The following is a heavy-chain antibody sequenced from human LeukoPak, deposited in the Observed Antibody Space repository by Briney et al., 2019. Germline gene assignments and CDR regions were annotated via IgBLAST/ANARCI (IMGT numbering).Heavy chain of an antibody. CDR1: GLTFRSYC. CDR2: IKEDGGEK. V-gene: IGHV3-7*01. CDR3: ARADYYGSGSYYWK. Sequence: GGSLRLSCAASGLTFRSYCMSWVRQAPGKGLEWVANIKEDGGEKYYVDSVKGRFTISRDNAKKSLYLQMTSLRAEDTAVYYCARADYYGSGSYYWKWGQGTLVTVSS. J-gene: IGHJ4*02. D-gene: IGHD3-10*01.